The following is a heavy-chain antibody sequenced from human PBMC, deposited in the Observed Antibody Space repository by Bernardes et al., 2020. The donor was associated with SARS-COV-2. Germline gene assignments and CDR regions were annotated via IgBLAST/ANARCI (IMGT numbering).Heavy chain of an antibody. Sequence: TLSITCIVSGASISSAGFYYNWIRQPAGTGLEWIGRIYISGTTNYNPSLKSRVTMSVDTSKNQFSLKLTSVTAADTAVYYCARAGYCSGGRCFSVDAFDVWGQGTLVTVSS. D-gene: IGHD2-15*01. V-gene: IGHV4-61*02. J-gene: IGHJ3*01. CDR2: IYISGTT. CDR1: GASISSAGFY. CDR3: ARAGYCSGGRCFSVDAFDV.